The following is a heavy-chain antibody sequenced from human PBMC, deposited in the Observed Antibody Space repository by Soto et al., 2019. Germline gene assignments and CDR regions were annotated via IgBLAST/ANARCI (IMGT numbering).Heavy chain of an antibody. CDR2: IIPIFGTA. V-gene: IGHV1-69*13. CDR1: GGTFSSYA. J-gene: IGHJ6*02. D-gene: IGHD3-10*01. Sequence: SVKVSCKASGGTFSSYAISWVRQAPGQGLEWMGGIIPIFGTANYAQKFQGRVRITADESTSTAYVELRSLRSEETAVYYFAREKRVHYYDMDVWGQATTVTVSS. CDR3: AREKRVHYYDMDV.